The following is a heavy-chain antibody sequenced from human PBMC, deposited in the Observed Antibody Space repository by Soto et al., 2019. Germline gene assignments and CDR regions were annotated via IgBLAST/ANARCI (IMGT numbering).Heavy chain of an antibody. D-gene: IGHD1-26*01. CDR1: GYTFFTYD. V-gene: IGHV1-18*01. CDR2: ISTYSGDT. Sequence: ASVKVSCKASGYTFFTYDISWVRQAPGQGLEWMGWISTYSGDTKYAQKFQGRVTMTTDTSTTTAYLQLSSLKASDSGTYYCARRHTGSYFDVYSWFDPWGQGTQVTVSS. J-gene: IGHJ5*02. CDR3: ARRHTGSYFDVYSWFDP.